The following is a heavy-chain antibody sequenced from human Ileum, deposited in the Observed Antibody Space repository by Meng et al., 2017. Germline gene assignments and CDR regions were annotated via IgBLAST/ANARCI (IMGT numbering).Heavy chain of an antibody. CDR1: RFTFSSYT. V-gene: IGHV3-30*04. CDR2: ISQDGSNK. D-gene: IGHD2-2*01. CDR3: AVDSSSTTSYGIDH. Sequence: GGSLRLSCAASRFTFSSYTMHWVRQAPGKGLEWVSAISQDGSNKHYADAVKGRFTISRDNSKNTLYLQMNSLRAEDTAVYYCAVDSSSTTSYGIDHWGQGTLVTVSS. J-gene: IGHJ4*02.